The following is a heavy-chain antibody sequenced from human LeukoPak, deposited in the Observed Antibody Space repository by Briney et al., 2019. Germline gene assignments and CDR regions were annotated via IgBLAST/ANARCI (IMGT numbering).Heavy chain of an antibody. Sequence: EASVKVSCKASGFTFTSSAMQWVRQARGQRLEWIGWIVVGSGNTNYAQKFQERVTITRDMSTSTAYMELSRLRSDDTAVYYCARDRKYYYGSGTTDFDYWGQGTLVTVSS. CDR1: GFTFTSSA. CDR2: IVVGSGNT. J-gene: IGHJ4*02. V-gene: IGHV1-58*02. D-gene: IGHD3-10*01. CDR3: ARDRKYYYGSGTTDFDY.